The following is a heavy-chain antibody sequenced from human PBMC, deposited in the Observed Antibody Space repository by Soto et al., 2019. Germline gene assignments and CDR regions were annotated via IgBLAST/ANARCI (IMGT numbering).Heavy chain of an antibody. D-gene: IGHD2-2*01. CDR3: ARSKVPAASAPYYYYGMDV. Sequence: SVKVSCKASGGTFSSYAISWVRQAPGQGLEWMGGIIPIFGTANYAQKFQGRVTITADESTSTAYMELSSLRSEDTAVYYCARSKVPAASAPYYYYGMDVWGQGTTVT. J-gene: IGHJ6*02. CDR2: IIPIFGTA. V-gene: IGHV1-69*13. CDR1: GGTFSSYA.